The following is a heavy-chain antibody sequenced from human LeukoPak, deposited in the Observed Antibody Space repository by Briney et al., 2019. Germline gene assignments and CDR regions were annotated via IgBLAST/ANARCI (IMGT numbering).Heavy chain of an antibody. CDR1: GFTFSGYG. Sequence: GGSLRLSCTASGFTFSGYGMHWVRQAPGKGLEWVAFIRYDGSNKYYADSVKGGFTISRDSSKNTLYLQMNSLSPEDTAVYYCAKVHGYYDSSGYFDYWGQGTLVTVSS. CDR2: IRYDGSNK. J-gene: IGHJ4*02. V-gene: IGHV3-30*02. D-gene: IGHD3-22*01. CDR3: AKVHGYYDSSGYFDY.